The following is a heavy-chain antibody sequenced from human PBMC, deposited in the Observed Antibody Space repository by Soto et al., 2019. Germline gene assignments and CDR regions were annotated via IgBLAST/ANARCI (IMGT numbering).Heavy chain of an antibody. D-gene: IGHD2-15*01. CDR1: GYTFTGYY. J-gene: IGHJ4*02. V-gene: IGHV1-2*02. CDR3: ARDSVAEIGL. CDR2: INPNSGGT. Sequence: ASVKVSCTASGYTFTGYYMHWVRQAPGQGLEWMGWINPNSGGTNYAQKFQGRVTISVDTSKNQFSLKLRSVTAADTAVYYCARDSVAEIGLWGQGTLVTGSA.